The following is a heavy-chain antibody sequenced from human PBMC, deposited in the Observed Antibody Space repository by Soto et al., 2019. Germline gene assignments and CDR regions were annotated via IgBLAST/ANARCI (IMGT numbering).Heavy chain of an antibody. D-gene: IGHD6-13*01. Sequence: TSETLSLTCAVSSGSISSSNWWTWVRQPPGKGLEWIGEIYHTGSTNYNPSLKSRVTISVDKSKNQFSLKLSSVTAADTAVYYCARDRRGYSSSWYYLDVWGKGTTVTVSS. CDR1: SGSISSSNW. V-gene: IGHV4-4*02. J-gene: IGHJ6*03. CDR2: IYHTGST. CDR3: ARDRRGYSSSWYYLDV.